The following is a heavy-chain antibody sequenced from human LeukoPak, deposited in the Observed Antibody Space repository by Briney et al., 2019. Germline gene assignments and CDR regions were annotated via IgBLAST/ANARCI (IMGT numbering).Heavy chain of an antibody. CDR1: GFSFSSFS. CDR3: AGDPSRIAVAGGRLDY. CDR2: LSYDGSDK. D-gene: IGHD6-19*01. V-gene: IGHV3-30*04. Sequence: GGSLRLSCVASGFSFSSFSMHWARQAPGKGLEWVAFLSYDGSDKYYADSVMGRFTISRDNSKNTVYLEVNRPTHEDTAVYYCAGDPSRIAVAGGRLDYWGQGTPVIVSS. J-gene: IGHJ4*02.